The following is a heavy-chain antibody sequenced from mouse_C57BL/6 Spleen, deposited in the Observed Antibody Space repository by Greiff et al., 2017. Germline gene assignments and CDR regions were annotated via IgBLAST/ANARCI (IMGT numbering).Heavy chain of an antibody. CDR3: AREGSYYGSSPYYFDY. J-gene: IGHJ2*01. D-gene: IGHD1-1*01. V-gene: IGHV1-82*01. CDR1: GYAFSSSW. CDR2: IYPGDGDT. Sequence: QVQLKQSGPELVKPGASVKISCKASGYAFSSSWMNWVKQRPGKGLEWIGRIYPGDGDTNYNGKFKGKATLTADKSSSTAYMQLSSLTSEDSAVYFCAREGSYYGSSPYYFDYWGQGTTLTVSS.